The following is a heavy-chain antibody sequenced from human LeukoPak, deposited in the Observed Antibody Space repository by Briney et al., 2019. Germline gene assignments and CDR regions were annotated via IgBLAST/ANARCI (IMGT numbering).Heavy chain of an antibody. CDR1: GYTFTSYY. D-gene: IGHD1-26*01. CDR3: ARRELAGSTAYFDY. CDR2: INPSGGST. V-gene: IGHV1-46*01. Sequence: PSVTASCQASGYTFTSYYLHWVRPPPRQGLEWMGIINPSGGSTNYAQDFQGRVTMTRDTSTSTVYMELSSLRSEDTAVYYCARRELAGSTAYFDYWGQGTLVTVSS. J-gene: IGHJ4*02.